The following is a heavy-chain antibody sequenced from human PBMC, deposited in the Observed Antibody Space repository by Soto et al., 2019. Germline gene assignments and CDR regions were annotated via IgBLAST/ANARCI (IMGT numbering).Heavy chain of an antibody. J-gene: IGHJ3*02. CDR2: IYYSGST. CDR3: ARQRYCIGGSCYSGLYAFDI. Sequence: SETLSLTCTVSGGSISSSSYYWGWIRQPPGKGLEWIGSIYYSGSTYYNPSLKGRVTISVDTSKNQFSLKLSSVTAADTAVYYCARQRYCIGGSCYSGLYAFDIWGQGTMVTVSS. D-gene: IGHD2-15*01. V-gene: IGHV4-39*01. CDR1: GGSISSSSYY.